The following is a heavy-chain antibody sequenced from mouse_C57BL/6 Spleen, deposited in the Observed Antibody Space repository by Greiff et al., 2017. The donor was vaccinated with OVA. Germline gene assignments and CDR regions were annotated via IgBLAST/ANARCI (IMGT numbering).Heavy chain of an antibody. CDR3: ASSRDYGRYDYDWFAY. CDR2: ISTSYGDA. CDR1: GYTFTDYA. J-gene: IGHJ3*01. V-gene: IGHV1-67*01. D-gene: IGHD2-4*01. Sequence: QVQLKESGPELVRPGVSVKISCKGSGYTFTDYAMHWVKQSNAKGLEWIGVISTSYGDASYTQQFKDKATMPVDKTATTAYMELARLTSEDSAVYYCASSRDYGRYDYDWFAYWGQGTLVTVSA.